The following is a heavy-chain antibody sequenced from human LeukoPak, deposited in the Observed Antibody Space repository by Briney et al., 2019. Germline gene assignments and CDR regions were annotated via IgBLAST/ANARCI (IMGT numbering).Heavy chain of an antibody. CDR3: ARDHLPYGGNYYYFDY. Sequence: GASVKVSCKASGYTFTSYGISWVRQAPGQGLEWMGWISAYNGNTNYAQKLQGRVTMTTDTSTSTAYMELRSLRSDDTAVYYCARDHLPYGGNYYYFDYWGQGTLVTVSS. D-gene: IGHD4-23*01. V-gene: IGHV1-18*01. CDR2: ISAYNGNT. CDR1: GYTFTSYG. J-gene: IGHJ4*02.